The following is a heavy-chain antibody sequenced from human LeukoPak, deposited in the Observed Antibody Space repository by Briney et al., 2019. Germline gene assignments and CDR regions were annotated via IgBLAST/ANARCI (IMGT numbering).Heavy chain of an antibody. D-gene: IGHD3-10*01. CDR3: ARVSGSGSYYSPHNDY. Sequence: GGSLRLSCAASGFTFDDYGMSWVRQVPGKGLEWVSGINWNGGNTGYADSVKGRFIISRDNAKNSLYLQMNSLRAEDTALYYCARVSGSGSYYSPHNDYWGQGTLVTVSS. CDR2: INWNGGNT. J-gene: IGHJ4*02. V-gene: IGHV3-20*04. CDR1: GFTFDDYG.